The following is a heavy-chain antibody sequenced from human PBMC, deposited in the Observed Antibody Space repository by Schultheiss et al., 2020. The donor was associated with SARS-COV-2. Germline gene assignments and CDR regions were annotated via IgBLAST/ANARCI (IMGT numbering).Heavy chain of an antibody. CDR1: GYTFTGYY. Sequence: ASVKVSCKASGYTFTGYYMHWVRQAPGKGLEWMGGFDPEDGETIYAQKFQGRVTMTEDTSTDTAYMELSSLRSEDTAVYYCATGFPNYYDSSGYYTLDYWGQGALVTVSS. CDR3: ATGFPNYYDSSGYYTLDY. CDR2: FDPEDGET. J-gene: IGHJ4*02. D-gene: IGHD3-22*01. V-gene: IGHV1-24*01.